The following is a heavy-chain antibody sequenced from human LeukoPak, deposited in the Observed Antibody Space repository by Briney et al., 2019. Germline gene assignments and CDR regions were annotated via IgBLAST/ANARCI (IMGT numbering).Heavy chain of an antibody. Sequence: GGSLRLSCAASGFTFSSYAMSWVRQAPGKGLEWVSAISGSGGSTYYADSVKGRFTISRDNSKNTLYLQMNSLRAEDTAVYYCARDIVGATFYYFDYWGQGTLVTVSS. V-gene: IGHV3-23*01. CDR1: GFTFSSYA. CDR2: ISGSGGST. D-gene: IGHD1-26*01. J-gene: IGHJ4*02. CDR3: ARDIVGATFYYFDY.